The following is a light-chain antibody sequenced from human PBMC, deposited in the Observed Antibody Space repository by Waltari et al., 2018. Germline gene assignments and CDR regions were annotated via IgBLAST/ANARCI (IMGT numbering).Light chain of an antibody. J-gene: IGKJ2*01. V-gene: IGKV3-15*01. CDR3: QQYSKWPPFT. CDR2: GAS. CDR1: QSATNY. Sequence: EIVMTQSPATLSVSPGERVTLSCRASQSATNYLAWYQQKPGQAPRLLIFGASTRATGVPARFSGSGSGTEFTLAISSLQSEDSGVYYCQQYSKWPPFTFGQGTNLEIK.